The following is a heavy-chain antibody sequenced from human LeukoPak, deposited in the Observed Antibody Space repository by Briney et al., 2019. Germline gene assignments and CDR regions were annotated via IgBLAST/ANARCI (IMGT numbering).Heavy chain of an antibody. Sequence: SETLSLTCTVSGGSIRSGDYYWSWIRQPPGKGLEWIGYIYYSGNTYYNPSLKSRVTISVDTSKKQFSLKLSSVTAADTAVYYCARVGVTMVRGVIRRRAYYFDYWGQGTLVTVSS. D-gene: IGHD3-10*01. J-gene: IGHJ4*02. V-gene: IGHV4-30-4*08. CDR1: GGSIRSGDYY. CDR3: ARVGVTMVRGVIRRRAYYFDY. CDR2: IYYSGNT.